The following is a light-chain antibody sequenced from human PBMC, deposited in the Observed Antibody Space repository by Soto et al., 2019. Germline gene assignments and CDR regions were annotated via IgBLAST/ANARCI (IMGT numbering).Light chain of an antibody. J-gene: IGKJ1*01. Sequence: DIQMTQSPSTLSASLGDRVTIICRASRSVDKWLAWYQQKSGKAPKLLIYEGSHLQSGVPSRFGGSGSGTEFTLTINNLQPEDVATYYCQQYYSFWTFGQGTTVEF. CDR3: QQYYSFWT. V-gene: IGKV1-5*02. CDR2: EGS. CDR1: RSVDKW.